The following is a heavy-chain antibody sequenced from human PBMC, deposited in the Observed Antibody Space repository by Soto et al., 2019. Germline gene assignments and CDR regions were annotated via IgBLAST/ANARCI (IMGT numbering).Heavy chain of an antibody. CDR3: ARRGSSSSYYYYGMDV. CDR1: GYTFTSYA. D-gene: IGHD6-6*01. V-gene: IGHV1-3*01. J-gene: IGHJ6*02. Sequence: ASVKVSCKASGYTFTSYAMHWVRQAPGQRLEWMGWINAGNGNTKYSQKFQGRVTITRDTSASTAYMELSSLRSEDTAVYYCARRGSSSSYYYYGMDVWGRGTTVTVSS. CDR2: INAGNGNT.